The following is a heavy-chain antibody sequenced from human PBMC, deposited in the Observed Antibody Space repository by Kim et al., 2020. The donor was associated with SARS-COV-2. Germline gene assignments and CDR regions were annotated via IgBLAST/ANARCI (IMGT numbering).Heavy chain of an antibody. CDR2: ISGSGGST. J-gene: IGHJ6*02. CDR1: GFTFSSYA. CDR3: ATGGDCYGVEYYYYGMDV. D-gene: IGHD2-21*02. Sequence: GVSLRLSCAASGFTFSSYAMSWVRQAPGKGLEWVSAISGSGGSTYYADSVKGRFTISRDNSKNTLYLQMNSLRAEDTAVYYCATGGDCYGVEYYYYGMDVWGQGTTVTVSS. V-gene: IGHV3-23*01.